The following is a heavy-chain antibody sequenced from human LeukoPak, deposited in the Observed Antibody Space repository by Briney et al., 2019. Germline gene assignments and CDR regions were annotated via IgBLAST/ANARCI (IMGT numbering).Heavy chain of an antibody. CDR1: GYSISSGYY. CDR2: IYYSGST. J-gene: IGHJ3*02. Sequence: PSETLSLTCAVSGYSISSGYYWGWIRQPPGKGLEWIGYIYYSGSTNYNPSLKSRVTISVDTSKNQFSLKLSSVTAADTAVYYCARVQGRAAAGSSAFDIWGQGTMVTVSS. V-gene: IGHV4-61*01. CDR3: ARVQGRAAAGSSAFDI. D-gene: IGHD6-13*01.